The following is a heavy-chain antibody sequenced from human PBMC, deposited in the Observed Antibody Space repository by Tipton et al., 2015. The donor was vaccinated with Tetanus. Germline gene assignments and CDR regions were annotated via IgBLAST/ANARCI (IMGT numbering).Heavy chain of an antibody. CDR3: ARGRYLNHNTRFDYFSP. CDR2: INHSGST. CDR1: NGSFNGFF. V-gene: IGHV4-34*09. Sequence: TLSLTCVVSNGSFNGFFWSWVRHPPGERLEWIGEINHSGSTNYNPSLKSRVSLSVDTSKSQVSLRLMSVTAADTAIYYCARGRYLNHNTRFDYFSPWGQGSLVIVAS. J-gene: IGHJ4*02. D-gene: IGHD5-12*01.